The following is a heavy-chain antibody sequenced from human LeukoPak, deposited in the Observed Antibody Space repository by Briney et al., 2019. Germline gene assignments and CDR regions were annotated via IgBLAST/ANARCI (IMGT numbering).Heavy chain of an antibody. V-gene: IGHV4-59*01. D-gene: IGHD4-17*01. Sequence: SETLSPTCTVSGGSISSYYWSWIRQPPGKGLEWIGYTYYSGSTNYNPSLKSRVTISVDTSKNQFSLKLSSVTAADTAVYYCARVTTVTGYYYYYYMDVWGKGTTVTVSS. J-gene: IGHJ6*03. CDR2: TYYSGST. CDR3: ARVTTVTGYYYYYYMDV. CDR1: GGSISSYY.